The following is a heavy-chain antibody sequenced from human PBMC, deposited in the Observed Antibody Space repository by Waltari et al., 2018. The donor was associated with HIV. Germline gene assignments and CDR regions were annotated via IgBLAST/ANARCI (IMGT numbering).Heavy chain of an antibody. V-gene: IGHV3-73*02. CDR1: GFTFSGSA. J-gene: IGHJ6*02. CDR3: TRLPEGYYGMDV. Sequence: EVQLVESGGGLVQPGGSLKLSCAASGFTFSGSAMHWVRQASGKGREWVGRIRSKANSYATAYAASVKGRFTISRDYSKNTAYLQMNSLKTEDTAVYYCTRLPEGYYGMDVWGQGTTVTVSS. CDR2: IRSKANSYAT.